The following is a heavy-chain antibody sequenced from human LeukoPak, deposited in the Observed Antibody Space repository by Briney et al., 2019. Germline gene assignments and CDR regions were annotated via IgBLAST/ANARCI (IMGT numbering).Heavy chain of an antibody. CDR1: GFTVSSNY. Sequence: GGSLRLSCAASGFTVSSNYMSWVRQAPGKGLEWVSVIYSGGSTYYADSVKGRFTISRDNSKNTLYLQMNSLRAEDTAVYYCARDRGEWELLGGYYFDYWGQGTLVTVSS. CDR2: IYSGGST. CDR3: ARDRGEWELLGGYYFDY. V-gene: IGHV3-66*01. D-gene: IGHD1-26*01. J-gene: IGHJ4*02.